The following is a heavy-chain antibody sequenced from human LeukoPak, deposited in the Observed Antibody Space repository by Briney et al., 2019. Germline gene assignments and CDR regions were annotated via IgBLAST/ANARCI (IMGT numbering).Heavy chain of an antibody. D-gene: IGHD1-14*01. Sequence: GGSLRLSCAASGVTFSGHSMHWVRQAPGKGLVWVSGISRDGTITNYADAVKGRFTISRDNAKSALYLQMNSLRAEDTAVYYCASGSSGSLTGYWGQGTLVTVSS. CDR1: GVTFSGHS. CDR3: ASGSSGSLTGY. J-gene: IGHJ4*02. CDR2: ISRDGTIT. V-gene: IGHV3-74*01.